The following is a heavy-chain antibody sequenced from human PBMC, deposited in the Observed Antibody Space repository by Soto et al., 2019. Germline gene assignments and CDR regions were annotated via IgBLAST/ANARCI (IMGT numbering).Heavy chain of an antibody. V-gene: IGHV4-59*01. CDR3: ARVEWELQNNWFDP. CDR2: IYYSGST. Sequence: QVQLQESGPGLVKPSETLSLTCTVSGGSISSYYWSWIRQPPGKGLEWIGYIYYSGSTNYNPSLRSRVTMSVDTSKNQFSLKLSSVTAADTAVYYCARVEWELQNNWFDPWGQGTLVTVSS. D-gene: IGHD1-26*01. J-gene: IGHJ5*02. CDR1: GGSISSYY.